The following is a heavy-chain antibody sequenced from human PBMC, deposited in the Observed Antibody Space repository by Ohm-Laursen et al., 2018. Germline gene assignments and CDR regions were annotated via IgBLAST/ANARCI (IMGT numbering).Heavy chain of an antibody. CDR1: GGSFSGYY. V-gene: IGHV4-34*01. CDR3: ARVSPYSGIVGEVDY. CDR2: INHSGST. D-gene: IGHD3-22*01. J-gene: IGHJ4*02. Sequence: GTLSLTCAVYGGSFSGYYWSWIRQPPGKGLEWIGEINHSGSTNYNPSLKSRVTISVDTSKNQFSLKLSSVTAADTAVYYCARVSPYSGIVGEVDYWGQGTLVTVSS.